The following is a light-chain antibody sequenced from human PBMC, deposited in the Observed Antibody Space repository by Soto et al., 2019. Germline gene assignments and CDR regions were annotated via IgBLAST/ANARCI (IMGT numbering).Light chain of an antibody. CDR3: QQYHSWPPLT. V-gene: IGKV3-15*01. J-gene: IGKJ4*01. CDR2: GAS. CDR1: QSVSNN. Sequence: EIVMTQFPATLAVYPGERATLSCRASQSVSNNFAWYQQKPGQAPRLLIYGASIRATGVPARFSGSGSGTEFTLTISSLQSEDLAVYYCQQYHSWPPLTFGGGTKVEIK.